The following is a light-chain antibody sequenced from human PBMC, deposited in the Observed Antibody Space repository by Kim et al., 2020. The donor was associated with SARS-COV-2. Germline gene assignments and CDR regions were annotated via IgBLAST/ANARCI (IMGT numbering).Light chain of an antibody. CDR2: DAS. Sequence: SVGDRATITCKASQDISTSLNWYQHKPGKAPKVLISDASNLERGVPSRFSGGGSGTDFTFTISSLQHEDIATHYCQHYNNLPPTFGQGTRLEIK. V-gene: IGKV1-33*01. CDR3: QHYNNLPPT. CDR1: QDISTS. J-gene: IGKJ5*01.